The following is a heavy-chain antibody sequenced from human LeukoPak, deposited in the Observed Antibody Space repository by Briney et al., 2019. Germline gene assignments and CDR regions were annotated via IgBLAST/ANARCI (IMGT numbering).Heavy chain of an antibody. V-gene: IGHV4-34*01. CDR1: GGSFSGYY. CDR2: INHSGST. D-gene: IGHD2-2*01. Sequence: SETLSLPCAVYGGSFSGYYWSWIRQPPGKGLEWIGEINHSGSTNYNPSLKSRVTISVDTSKNQFSLKLSSVTAADTAVYYCAREGSSRLYMDVWGRGTTITVSS. CDR3: AREGSSRLYMDV. J-gene: IGHJ6*03.